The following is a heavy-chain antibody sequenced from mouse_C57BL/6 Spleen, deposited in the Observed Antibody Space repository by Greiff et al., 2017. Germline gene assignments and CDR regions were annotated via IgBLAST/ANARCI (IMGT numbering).Heavy chain of an antibody. CDR1: GYAFTNYL. V-gene: IGHV1-54*01. Sequence: VQLQQSGAELVRPGTSVKVSCKASGYAFTNYLIEWVKQRPGQGLEWIGVINPGSGGTNYNEKFKGKATLTADKSSSTAYMQLSSLTSEDSAVYFCARRGRQLRLEGDYWGQGTTLTVSS. CDR2: INPGSGGT. CDR3: ARRGRQLRLEGDY. J-gene: IGHJ2*01. D-gene: IGHD3-2*02.